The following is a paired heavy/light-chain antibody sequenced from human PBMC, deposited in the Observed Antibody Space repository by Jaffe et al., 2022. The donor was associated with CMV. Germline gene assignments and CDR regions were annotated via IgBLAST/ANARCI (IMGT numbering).Heavy chain of an antibody. CDR3: AKETYSHYDYYYYYGMDV. CDR2: ISGSGDST. Sequence: EVQLLESGGGLVQPGGSLRLSCAASGFTFSSYAMSWVRQAPGKGLEWVSVISGSGDSTNYGDSVKGRFTISRDNSKNMLYLQMNSLRAEDTAVYYCAKETYSHYDYYYYYGMDVWGQGTTVTVSS. J-gene: IGHJ6*02. CDR1: GFTFSSYA. D-gene: IGHD4-4*01. V-gene: IGHV3-23*01.
Light chain of an antibody. J-gene: IGKJ3*01. CDR1: QSLLHSNGYNY. CDR3: MQALQTPS. CDR2: LGS. V-gene: IGKV2-28*01. Sequence: DIVMTQSPLSLPVTPGEPASISCRSSQSLLHSNGYNYLDWYLQKPGQSPQLLIYLGSNRASGVPDRFSGSGSGTDFTLKISRVEAEDVGVYYCMQALQTPSFGPGTKVDIK.